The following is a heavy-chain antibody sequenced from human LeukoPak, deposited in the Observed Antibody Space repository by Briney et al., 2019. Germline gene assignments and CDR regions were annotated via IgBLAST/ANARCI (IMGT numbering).Heavy chain of an antibody. V-gene: IGHV4-39*07. CDR2: IYHSGST. J-gene: IGHJ4*02. D-gene: IGHD1-26*01. CDR3: ARDYSYFDY. CDR1: GDSISNSNYY. Sequence: PSETLSLTCTVSGDSISNSNYYWGWFRQPPGKGLEWIGSIYHSGSTYYNPSLKSRVTISVDTSKNQFSLKLSSVTAADTAVYYCARDYSYFDYWGQGTLVTVSS.